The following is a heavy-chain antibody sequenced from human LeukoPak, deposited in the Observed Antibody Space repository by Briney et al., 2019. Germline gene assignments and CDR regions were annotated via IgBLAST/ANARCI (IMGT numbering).Heavy chain of an antibody. CDR3: ATDYYDSSGYPGY. V-gene: IGHV3-48*03. Sequence: PGGSLRLSCAASGFTFSSYEMNWVRQAPGKGLEWVSYISSSGSTIYYADSVKGRFTISRDNAKNSLYLQMNSLRAEDTAVYYCATDYYDSSGYPGYWGQGTLVTVSS. D-gene: IGHD3-22*01. J-gene: IGHJ4*02. CDR2: ISSSGSTI. CDR1: GFTFSSYE.